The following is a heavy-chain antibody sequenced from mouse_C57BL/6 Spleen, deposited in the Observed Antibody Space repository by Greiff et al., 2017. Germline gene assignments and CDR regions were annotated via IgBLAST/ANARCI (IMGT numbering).Heavy chain of an antibody. D-gene: IGHD2-5*01. V-gene: IGHV5-9-1*02. CDR3: TRDPFHSNYFDY. Sequence: DVMLVESGEGLVKPGGSLKLSCAASGFTFSSYAMSWVRQTPEKRLEWVAYISSGGDYIYYADTVKGRFTIARDNARNTLYLQMSSLKSEDTAMYYCTRDPFHSNYFDYWGQGTTLTVSS. CDR2: ISSGGDYI. J-gene: IGHJ2*01. CDR1: GFTFSSYA.